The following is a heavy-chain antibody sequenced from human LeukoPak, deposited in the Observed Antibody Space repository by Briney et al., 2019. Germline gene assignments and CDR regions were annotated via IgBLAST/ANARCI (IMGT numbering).Heavy chain of an antibody. CDR3: ARDRSGHYDFWSGYYTEYYFDY. CDR1: GFTFSSYS. J-gene: IGHJ4*02. Sequence: GGSLRLSCAASGFTFSSYSMNWVRQAPGKGLEWVGVATIDERSVFCADSVQGRFIISRDNSKTTLYLQMNNLRPEDTALYYCARDRSGHYDFWSGYYTEYYFDYWGQGTLVTVSS. V-gene: IGHV3-30*03. D-gene: IGHD3-3*01. CDR2: ATIDERSV.